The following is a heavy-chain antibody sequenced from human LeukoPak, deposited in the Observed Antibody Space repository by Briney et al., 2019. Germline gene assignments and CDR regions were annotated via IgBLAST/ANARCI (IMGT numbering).Heavy chain of an antibody. V-gene: IGHV3-66*02. CDR3: ASGVHCGGDCMGAFDI. CDR2: IYSGGST. Sequence: GGSLRLSCAASGFTVSSNYMSWVRQAPGKGLEWVSVIYSGGSTYYADSVKGRFTISRDNSKNTLYLQMNSLRAEDTAVYYCASGVHCGGDCMGAFDIWGQGTMVTVSS. CDR1: GFTVSSNY. J-gene: IGHJ3*02. D-gene: IGHD2-21*02.